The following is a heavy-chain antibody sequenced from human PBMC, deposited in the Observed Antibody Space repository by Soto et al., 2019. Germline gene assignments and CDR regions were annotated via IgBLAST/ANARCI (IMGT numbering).Heavy chain of an antibody. V-gene: IGHV3-23*01. CDR3: AKADGQQWLLPHLES. CDR2: ISCCEGTT. CDR1: GFTFRSSA. Sequence: PGGSLRLSCEASGFTFRSSARGWVRQAPGKGLEWVSGISCCEGTTSYAESVRGRFIISRDDSKNTLYLQMNSLRGEDTALYYWAKADGQQWLLPHLESWGQGDLVTVSS. D-gene: IGHD6-19*01. J-gene: IGHJ5*01.